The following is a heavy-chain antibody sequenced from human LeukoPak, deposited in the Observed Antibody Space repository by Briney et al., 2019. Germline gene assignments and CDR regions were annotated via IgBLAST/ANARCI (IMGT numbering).Heavy chain of an antibody. CDR3: AKDGVFSDHTGHFDY. CDR1: GFTFDDYA. Sequence: PGGSLRLSCAASGFTFDDYAMHWVRQAPRKGLEWVSLISWDGGSTYYADSVKGRFTISRDNSKNSLYLQMNSLRAEDTALYYCAKDGVFSDHTGHFDYWGQGTLVTVSS. D-gene: IGHD1-14*01. CDR2: ISWDGGST. J-gene: IGHJ4*02. V-gene: IGHV3-43D*03.